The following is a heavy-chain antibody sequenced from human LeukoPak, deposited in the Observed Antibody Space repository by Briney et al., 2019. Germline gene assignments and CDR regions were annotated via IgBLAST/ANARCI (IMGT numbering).Heavy chain of an antibody. D-gene: IGHD3-22*01. CDR3: ARQLGYYDSSGYPRWAHFDY. CDR2: IYHSGST. Sequence: SETLSLTCTVSGGSICSGGYYWSWIRQPPGKGLEWIGYIYHSGSTYYNPSLKSRVTVSVDRSKNQFSLKLSSVTAADTAVYYCARQLGYYDSSGYPRWAHFDYWGQGTLVTVSS. J-gene: IGHJ4*02. V-gene: IGHV4-30-2*01. CDR1: GGSICSGGYY.